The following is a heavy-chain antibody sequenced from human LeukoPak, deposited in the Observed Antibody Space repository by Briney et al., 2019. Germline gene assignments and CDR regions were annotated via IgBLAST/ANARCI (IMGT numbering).Heavy chain of an antibody. V-gene: IGHV4-59*08. Sequence: SETLSLTCTVSGGSISSYYWSWMRQPPGKGLEWIRYIYYSGSTNYNPSLKSRVTISVDTSKNQFSVKLSSVTAADTAVYYCARQGYSSGWYYFDYWGQGTLVTVSS. CDR1: GGSISSYY. CDR3: ARQGYSSGWYYFDY. CDR2: IYYSGST. D-gene: IGHD6-19*01. J-gene: IGHJ4*02.